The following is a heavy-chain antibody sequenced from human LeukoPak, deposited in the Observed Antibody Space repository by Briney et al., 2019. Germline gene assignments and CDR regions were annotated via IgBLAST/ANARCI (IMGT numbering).Heavy chain of an antibody. V-gene: IGHV4-59*08. CDR2: IYYSGST. CDR1: GGSISGYY. D-gene: IGHD2-15*01. J-gene: IGHJ4*02. Sequence: SETLSLTCTVSGGSISGYYWGWVRQPPGKALEYIGYIYYSGSTNYNPSLKSRVTISLDTSKNQFSLKLSSVTAADTALYYCARRSAPSADYFDYWGQGILVTVSS. CDR3: ARRSAPSADYFDY.